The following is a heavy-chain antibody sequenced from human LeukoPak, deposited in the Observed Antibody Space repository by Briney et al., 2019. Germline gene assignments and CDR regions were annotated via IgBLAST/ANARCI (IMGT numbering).Heavy chain of an antibody. D-gene: IGHD3-9*01. CDR1: GGSISSSNYY. CDR3: AREVFDILTGYYTNYYYYMDV. J-gene: IGHJ6*03. CDR2: IYTSGST. Sequence: SETLSLTCTVSGGSISSSNYYWGWIRQPAGKGLEWIGRIYTSGSTNYNPSLKSRVTMSVDTSKNQFSLKLSSVTAADTAVYYCAREVFDILTGYYTNYYYYMDVWGKGTTVTISS. V-gene: IGHV4-61*02.